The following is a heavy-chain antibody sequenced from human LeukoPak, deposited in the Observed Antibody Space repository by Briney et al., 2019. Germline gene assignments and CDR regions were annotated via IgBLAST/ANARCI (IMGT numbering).Heavy chain of an antibody. D-gene: IGHD3-10*01. CDR2: IYYNGST. V-gene: IGHV4-39*01. Sequence: SETLSLTCTVSGASISGSGYYWGWIRQPPGQGLEYIGDIYYNGSTYYNASLKSRVTISVDTSKNQFSLKLSSVTAADTAVHYCARHNWVYYGSGTRGAFDIWGQGTVVTVSS. CDR3: ARHNWVYYGSGTRGAFDI. J-gene: IGHJ3*02. CDR1: GASISGSGYY.